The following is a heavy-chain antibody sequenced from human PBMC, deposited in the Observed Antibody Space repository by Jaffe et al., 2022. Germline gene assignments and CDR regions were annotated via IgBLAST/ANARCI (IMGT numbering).Heavy chain of an antibody. Sequence: QVQLQESGPGLVKPSETLSLTCTVSGGSISSYYWSWIRQPPGKGLEWIGYIYYSGSTNYNPSLKSRVTISVDTSKNQFSLKLSSVTAADTAVYYCARALDGRYSGYDRGAFDIWGQGTMVTVSS. D-gene: IGHD5-12*01. CDR2: IYYSGST. CDR3: ARALDGRYSGYDRGAFDI. J-gene: IGHJ3*02. V-gene: IGHV4-59*01. CDR1: GGSISSYY.